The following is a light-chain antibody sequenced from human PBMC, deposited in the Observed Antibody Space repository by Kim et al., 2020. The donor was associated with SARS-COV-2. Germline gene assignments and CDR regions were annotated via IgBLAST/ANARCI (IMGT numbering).Light chain of an antibody. V-gene: IGKV3-15*01. CDR2: GAY. CDR1: QSVSSN. Sequence: VAPGERVTLARRASQSVSSNSDWYQQKPGQAPRLLTYGAYPRATGIPARVSGSGSGTEFTLTISSLQSEDFAVYYCQHYNNWLRTFGEGTKVDIK. CDR3: QHYNNWLRT. J-gene: IGKJ1*01.